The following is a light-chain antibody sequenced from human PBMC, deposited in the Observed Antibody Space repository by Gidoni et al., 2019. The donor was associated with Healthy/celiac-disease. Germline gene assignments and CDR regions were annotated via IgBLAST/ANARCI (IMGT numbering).Light chain of an antibody. V-gene: IGKV4-1*01. J-gene: IGKJ2*01. CDR1: QSVLYSSNNKNY. CDR2: WAS. CDR3: QQYYSTPQT. Sequence: RATINCKSSQSVLYSSNNKNYLAWYQQKLGQPPKLLIYWASTRESGVPDRFSGSGCGTDFTRTISSLQAEDVAVYYCQQYYSTPQTFGQGTKLEIK.